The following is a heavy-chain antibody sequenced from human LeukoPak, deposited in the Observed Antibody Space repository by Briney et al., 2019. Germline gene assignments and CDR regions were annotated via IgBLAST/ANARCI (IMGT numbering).Heavy chain of an antibody. CDR2: IYYSGST. V-gene: IGHV4-59*01. CDR1: GGSIGSYY. Sequence: SETLSLTCTISGGSIGSYYWSWIRQPPGKGLEWIGYIYYSGSTNYNPSLKSRVTISVDTSKNQFSLKLSSVTAADTAVYYCAGTYYDSSGYVGYWGQGTLVTVSS. D-gene: IGHD3-22*01. J-gene: IGHJ4*02. CDR3: AGTYYDSSGYVGY.